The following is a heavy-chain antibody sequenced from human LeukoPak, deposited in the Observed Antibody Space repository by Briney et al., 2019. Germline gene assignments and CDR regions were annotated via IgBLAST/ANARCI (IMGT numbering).Heavy chain of an antibody. D-gene: IGHD3-22*01. CDR1: GGSISNYY. CDR2: IYYSGST. Sequence: PSETLSLTCTVSGGSISNYYWSWIRQPPGKGLEWIGNIYYSGSTNYNPSLKSRVTISVDTSKNQFSLKLSSVTATDTAVYYCARAWLLKGGYFDYWGQGTLVTVSS. CDR3: ARAWLLKGGYFDY. V-gene: IGHV4-59*12. J-gene: IGHJ4*02.